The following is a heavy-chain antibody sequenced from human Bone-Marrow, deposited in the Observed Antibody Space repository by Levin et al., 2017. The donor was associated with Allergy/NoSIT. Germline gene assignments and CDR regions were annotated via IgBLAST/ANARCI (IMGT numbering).Heavy chain of an antibody. D-gene: IGHD6-6*01. CDR3: ARGSNSSSELRV. Sequence: SETLSLTCTVSGDSISSYYWTWIRQPPGKGLEWIGCICSSGNTNYNPALRSRLTISVDTSKNQFSLNLNSVTAADTAVYYCARGSNSSSELRVWGQGTTVTVSS. V-gene: IGHV4-4*09. CDR1: GDSISSYY. CDR2: ICSSGNT. J-gene: IGHJ6*02.